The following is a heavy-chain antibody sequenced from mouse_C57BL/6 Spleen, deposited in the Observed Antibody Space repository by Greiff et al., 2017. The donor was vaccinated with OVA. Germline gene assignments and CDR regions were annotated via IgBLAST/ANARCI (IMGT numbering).Heavy chain of an antibody. J-gene: IGHJ3*01. V-gene: IGHV1-64*01. CDR1: GYTFTSYW. CDR2: IHPNSGST. D-gene: IGHD1-1*01. Sequence: QVQLQQPGAELVKPGASVKLSCKASGYTFTSYWMHWVKQRPGQGLEWIGMIHPNSGSTNYNEKFKSKATLTVDKSSSTAYMQLSSLTSEDSAVYYCAIYYYGSSLFAYWGQGTLVTVSA. CDR3: AIYYYGSSLFAY.